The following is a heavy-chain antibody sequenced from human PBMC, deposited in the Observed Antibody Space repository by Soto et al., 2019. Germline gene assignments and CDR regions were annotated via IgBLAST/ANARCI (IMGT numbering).Heavy chain of an antibody. CDR3: ARVPSPFDYYSAMDV. CDR1: GTAIRSGNIY. CDR2: IFSSGTT. V-gene: IGHV4-30-4*01. D-gene: IGHD3-16*01. Sequence: SQTLSLTCTVSGTAIRSGNIYCRWIRQPPGKGLECICSIFSSGTTCYNPSLKSRLTMSLDESQNQFSLKLNSLTDADTAVYFCARVPSPFDYYSAMDVWGQGTTVT. J-gene: IGHJ6*02.